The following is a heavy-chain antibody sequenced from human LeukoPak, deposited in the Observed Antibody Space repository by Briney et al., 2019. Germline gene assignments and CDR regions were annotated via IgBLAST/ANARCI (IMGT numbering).Heavy chain of an antibody. Sequence: ASVKVSCKASGGTFSSYSFTWVRQAPGQGLEWMGGIMPIFGTANYAQKFQGRVTITTDESTSTAYMELSSLRSEDTAVYYCARNVMVRGVIGYMDVWGKGTTVTVSS. D-gene: IGHD3-10*01. CDR3: ARNVMVRGVIGYMDV. J-gene: IGHJ6*03. V-gene: IGHV1-69*05. CDR2: IMPIFGTA. CDR1: GGTFSSYS.